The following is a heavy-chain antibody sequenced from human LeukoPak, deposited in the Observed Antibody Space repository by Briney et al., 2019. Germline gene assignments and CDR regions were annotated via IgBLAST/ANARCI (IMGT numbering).Heavy chain of an antibody. Sequence: PSETLSLTCAVSGGSITSGGYSWSWIRQPPGKGLEWIGHIHHTGNTDYNPALKSRVTISIDRSKTQFSLKLTSVTAADTAVYYCARHLDIAASGTFDYWGQGTLVTVSS. D-gene: IGHD6-13*01. J-gene: IGHJ4*02. V-gene: IGHV4-30-2*01. CDR3: ARHLDIAASGTFDY. CDR2: IHHTGNT. CDR1: GGSITSGGYS.